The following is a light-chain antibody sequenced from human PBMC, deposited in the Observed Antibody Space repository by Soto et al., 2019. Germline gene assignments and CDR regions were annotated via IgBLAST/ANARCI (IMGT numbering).Light chain of an antibody. CDR2: DAP. V-gene: IGKV3-11*01. Sequence: EIVLTQSPGTLSLSPGERATLSCRASQSVSSYLAWYQQKPGQAPRLLIYDAPNRATGIPARFSGSGSGTDFTLTISSLEPEDFAVYYCQQRSTGRTFGQGTKVDIK. J-gene: IGKJ1*01. CDR1: QSVSSY. CDR3: QQRSTGRT.